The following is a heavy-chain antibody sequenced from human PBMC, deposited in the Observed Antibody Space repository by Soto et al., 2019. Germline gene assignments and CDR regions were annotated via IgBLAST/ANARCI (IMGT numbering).Heavy chain of an antibody. CDR3: ATAYCGGDSFNQGYYYYGMDV. CDR1: GYTFTSYG. V-gene: IGHV1-18*01. D-gene: IGHD2-21*02. J-gene: IGHJ6*02. Sequence: QVQLVQSGAEVKKPGASVKVSCKASGYTFTSYGISWVRQAPGQGLEWMGWSSGYNGNTNYAQKFQGRVTMTTDTSTSTAYMELRSLRSDDTAVYYCATAYCGGDSFNQGYYYYGMDVWGQGTTVTVSS. CDR2: SSGYNGNT.